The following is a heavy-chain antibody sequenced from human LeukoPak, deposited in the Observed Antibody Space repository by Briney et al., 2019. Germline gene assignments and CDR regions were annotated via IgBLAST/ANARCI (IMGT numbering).Heavy chain of an antibody. V-gene: IGHV4-4*02. CDR3: AREYSSGWFPDY. Sequence: SGTLSLTRAVSGGSISSSNWWSWVCQPPGKGLEWIGEIYHSGSTNYNPSLKSRVTISVDKSKNQFSLKLSSVTAADTAVYYCAREYSSGWFPDYWGQGTLVTVSS. CDR1: GGSISSSNW. D-gene: IGHD6-19*01. CDR2: IYHSGST. J-gene: IGHJ4*02.